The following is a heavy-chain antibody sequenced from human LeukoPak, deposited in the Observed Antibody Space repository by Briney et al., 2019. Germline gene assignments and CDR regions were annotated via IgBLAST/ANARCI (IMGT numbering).Heavy chain of an antibody. V-gene: IGHV4-34*01. Sequence: SETLSLTCAVYGGSFSGYYWSWIRQPPGKGLEWIGEINHSGSTNYNTSLKSRVTISVDTSKNQFSLKLSSVTAADTAVYYCARLVADDYWGQGTLVTVSS. J-gene: IGHJ4*02. CDR2: INHSGST. CDR3: ARLVADDY. D-gene: IGHD2-15*01. CDR1: GGSFSGYY.